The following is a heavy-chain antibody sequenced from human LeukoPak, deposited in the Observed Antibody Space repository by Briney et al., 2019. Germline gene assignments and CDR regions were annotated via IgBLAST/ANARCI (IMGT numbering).Heavy chain of an antibody. D-gene: IGHD1-26*01. CDR1: GFTFSSYA. CDR2: ISYDGRDK. J-gene: IGHJ4*02. CDR3: ARSGYSGSYWGGY. V-gene: IGHV3-30*04. Sequence: GGSLRLSCAASGFTFSSYAMHWVRQAPGKGPEWVAVISYDGRDKYSADSVKGRFTISRDNAKNSLYLQMNSLRAEDTAVYYCARSGYSGSYWGGYWGQGTLVTVSS.